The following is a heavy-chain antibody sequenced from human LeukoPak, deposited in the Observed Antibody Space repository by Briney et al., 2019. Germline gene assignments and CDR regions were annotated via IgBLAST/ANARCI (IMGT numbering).Heavy chain of an antibody. V-gene: IGHV4-39*01. D-gene: IGHD1-26*01. CDR1: GGSISSSSYY. CDR3: ARPTYSGSYYY. J-gene: IGHJ4*02. CDR2: IYYSGST. Sequence: PSETLSLTCTVSGGSISSSSYYWGWIRQPPGKGLEWIGSIYYSGSTYYNPSLKSRVTISVDTSKNQFSLKLSSVTAADMAVYYCARPTYSGSYYYWGQGTLVTVSS.